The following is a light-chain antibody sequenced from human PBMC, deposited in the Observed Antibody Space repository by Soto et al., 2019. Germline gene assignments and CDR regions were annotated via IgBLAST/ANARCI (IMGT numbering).Light chain of an antibody. CDR3: QQYNKWPLFT. CDR1: QSVSTN. CDR2: GAS. J-gene: IGKJ3*01. Sequence: EIVMTQSPATLSVSPGERATLSCRASQSVSTNLAWYQQRPGQAPRLLIYGASARATGIRARFSGSGSGTEFTLTISSLQSEDFAVYYCQQYNKWPLFTFGPGTRV. V-gene: IGKV3-15*01.